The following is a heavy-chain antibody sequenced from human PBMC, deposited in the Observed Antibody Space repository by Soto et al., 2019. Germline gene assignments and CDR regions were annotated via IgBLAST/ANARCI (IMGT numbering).Heavy chain of an antibody. CDR1: GGSMSSSAYF. Sequence: KTSETLSLTCAVSGGSMSSSAYFWAWVRQPPGKPLEWIGSVNYNGNTYYNPSLRRRVTSSMDPFKNTFSLGLTAVTAAATAVVYCARHPYTFREPFDTWGQGALVTVSS. V-gene: IGHV4-39*01. J-gene: IGHJ4*02. CDR3: ARHPYTFREPFDT. CDR2: VNYNGNT. D-gene: IGHD2-2*02.